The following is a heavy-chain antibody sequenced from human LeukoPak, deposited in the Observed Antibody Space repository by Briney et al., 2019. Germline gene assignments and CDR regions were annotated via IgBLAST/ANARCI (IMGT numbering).Heavy chain of an antibody. J-gene: IGHJ6*03. CDR2: ISAYNGNT. D-gene: IGHD5-18*01. Sequence: GASVKVSCKASGYTFTSYGISWVRQAPGQGLEWMGWISAYNGNTNYAQKLQGRVTMTTDTSTSTAYMELRSLRSDDTAVYYCARDERVQLWTLYYYYYMDVWGKGTTVTVSS. CDR1: GYTFTSYG. V-gene: IGHV1-18*01. CDR3: ARDERVQLWTLYYYYYMDV.